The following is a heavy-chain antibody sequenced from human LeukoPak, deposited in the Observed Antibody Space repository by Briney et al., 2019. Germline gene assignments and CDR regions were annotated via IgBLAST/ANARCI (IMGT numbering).Heavy chain of an antibody. D-gene: IGHD4-17*01. CDR1: GFTFSSYG. Sequence: PGGSLRLSCSASGFTFSSYGMHWVRQAPGKGLEWVAVIWYDGSNKYYADSVKGRFTISRDNSKNTLYLQMNSLRAEDTAVYYCAKSGLYGDYVDYWGQGTLVTVSS. CDR3: AKSGLYGDYVDY. V-gene: IGHV3-33*06. J-gene: IGHJ4*02. CDR2: IWYDGSNK.